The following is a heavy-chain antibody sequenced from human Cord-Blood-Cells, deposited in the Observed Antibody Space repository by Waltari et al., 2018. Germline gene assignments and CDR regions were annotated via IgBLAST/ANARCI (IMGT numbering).Heavy chain of an antibody. CDR3: ARGGRGSDDY. Sequence: QVQLVQSGAEVKKPGASVTVSCKASGYTFTSYDLNWVRPATGQGLEWMGWMNPKSGNKGYAKKFQGRVTMTRNPSKSTAYMELGSLRSEDTAVYYCARGGRGSDDYWGQGTLVTVSS. J-gene: IGHJ4*02. CDR2: MNPKSGNK. D-gene: IGHD2-15*01. V-gene: IGHV1-8*01. CDR1: GYTFTSYD.